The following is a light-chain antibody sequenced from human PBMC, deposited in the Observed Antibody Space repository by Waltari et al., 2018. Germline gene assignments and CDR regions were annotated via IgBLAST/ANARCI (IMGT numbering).Light chain of an antibody. V-gene: IGKV3-20*01. CDR3: QQYGTSPRT. Sequence: EIIMRQSPATLSVSPGERATLSCRASQGVRSNLAWYQPKPGQAPRLLIYGASSRAIGIPDRFSGSGSGTDFTLTISRLEPEDFAVYYCQQYGTSPRTFGQGTKVEIK. CDR2: GAS. J-gene: IGKJ1*01. CDR1: QGVRSN.